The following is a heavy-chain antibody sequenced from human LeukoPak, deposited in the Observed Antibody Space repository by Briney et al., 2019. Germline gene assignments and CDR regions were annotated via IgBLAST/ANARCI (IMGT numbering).Heavy chain of an antibody. V-gene: IGHV4-59*01. CDR3: ARGHSSSWVGDAFDI. CDR1: GGSISSYY. Sequence: PSETLSLTCTVSGGSISSYYWSWIRQPPGKGLEWIGYIYYSGSINYNPSLKSRVTVSVDTSKNQFSLKLSSVTAADTAVYYCARGHSSSWVGDAFDIWGQGTMVTVSS. CDR2: IYYSGSI. D-gene: IGHD6-13*01. J-gene: IGHJ3*02.